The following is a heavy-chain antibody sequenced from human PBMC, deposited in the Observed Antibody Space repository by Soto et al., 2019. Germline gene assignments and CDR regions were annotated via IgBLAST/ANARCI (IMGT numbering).Heavy chain of an antibody. V-gene: IGHV1-18*01. D-gene: IGHD3-22*01. J-gene: IGHJ4*02. CDR2: ISGYNGNT. CDR3: VRDTYYYHSSGPARFEY. Sequence: EASVKVSCKTSGYSFTTYGLSWVRQAPGRGLEWVGWISGYNGNTNYAQKFQGTVILTTDTPTTTGYMEIKSLSSDDTAVYYCVRDTYYYHSSGPARFEYWGKGPKVTVPS. CDR1: GYSFTTYG.